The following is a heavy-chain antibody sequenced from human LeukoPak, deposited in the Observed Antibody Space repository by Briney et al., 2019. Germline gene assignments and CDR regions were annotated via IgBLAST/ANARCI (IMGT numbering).Heavy chain of an antibody. CDR2: INPNSGGT. CDR1: GYTFTGYY. CDR3: ASLEGIAVAGTAYYYMDV. V-gene: IGHV1-2*02. J-gene: IGHJ6*03. D-gene: IGHD6-19*01. Sequence: ASVKVSCKASGYTFTGYYMHWVRQAPGQGLEWMGWINPNSGGTNYAQKFQGRVTMTRDTSISTAYMELSRLRSDDTAVYYCASLEGIAVAGTAYYYMDVWGKGTTVTISS.